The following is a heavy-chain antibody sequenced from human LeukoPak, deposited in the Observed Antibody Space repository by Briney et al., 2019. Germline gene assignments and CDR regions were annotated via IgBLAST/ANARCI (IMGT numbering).Heavy chain of an antibody. CDR3: AKDSEEETGYYFDY. D-gene: IGHD1-14*01. Sequence: GGSLRLSCAASGFTFDDYAMHWVRQAPGKGLEGVSGISWNSGSIGYADSVKGRFTISRDNAKNSLYLQMNSLRAEDTALYYCAKDSEEETGYYFDYWGQGTLVTVSS. J-gene: IGHJ4*02. CDR2: ISWNSGSI. V-gene: IGHV3-9*01. CDR1: GFTFDDYA.